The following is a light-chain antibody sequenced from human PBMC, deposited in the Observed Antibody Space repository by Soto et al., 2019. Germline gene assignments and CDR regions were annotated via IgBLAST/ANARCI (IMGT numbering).Light chain of an antibody. V-gene: IGKV3-20*01. Sequence: EIVMPQSPATLSVSPGERATLSCRASQSVSSNLAWYQQKPGQAPRLLIYGASNRATGIPDRFSGSGSGTDFTLTISRLEPEDFAVYYCQQYAGSPRTVGQGTKVDIK. J-gene: IGKJ1*01. CDR3: QQYAGSPRT. CDR1: QSVSSN. CDR2: GAS.